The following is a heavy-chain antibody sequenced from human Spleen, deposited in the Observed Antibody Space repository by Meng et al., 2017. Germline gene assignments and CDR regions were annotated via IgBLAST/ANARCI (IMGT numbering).Heavy chain of an antibody. D-gene: IGHD6-13*01. Sequence: SETLSLTCTVSGGSTSSSRYYWGWIRQPPGKGLEWIGEISHTGFTNYDPSLKSRVTISVDTSRNQFSLKLSSVTAADTAVYYCARDSMLVYGGSWYAHNYYAMDVWGQGTTVTVSS. CDR3: ARDSMLVYGGSWYAHNYYAMDV. CDR1: GGSTSSSRYY. V-gene: IGHV4-39*07. CDR2: ISHTGFT. J-gene: IGHJ6*02.